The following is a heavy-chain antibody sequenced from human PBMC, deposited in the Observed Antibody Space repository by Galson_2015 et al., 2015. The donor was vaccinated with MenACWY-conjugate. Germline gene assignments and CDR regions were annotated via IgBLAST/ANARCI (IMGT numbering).Heavy chain of an antibody. CDR3: ARHWTYYYDSSVYSDY. CDR2: IHPTDSDT. V-gene: IGHV5-51*01. CDR1: GYSFPNYW. J-gene: IGHJ4*02. D-gene: IGHD3-22*01. Sequence: QSGAEVKKPGESLQISCKCSGYSFPNYWIGWVRQMPGKGLEWMGIIHPTDSDTRYSPSFQGQVTMSADKSISTAYLQWSSLKASDTAIYYCARHWTYYYDSSVYSDYWGQGTLVTVSS.